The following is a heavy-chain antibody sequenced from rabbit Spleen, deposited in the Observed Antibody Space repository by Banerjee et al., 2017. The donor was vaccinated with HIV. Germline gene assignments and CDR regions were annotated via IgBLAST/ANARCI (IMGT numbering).Heavy chain of an antibody. Sequence: QEQLEESGGGLVKPGGTLTLTCKASGFSLSSAYYLCWVRQAPGKGLEWIACIVTGSSGSTYYASWAKGRFTISKTSSTTVTLQVPSLTAADTATYFCARDSGTSFSSYGMDLWGPGTLVTVS. CDR1: GFSLSSAYY. D-gene: IGHD8-1*01. CDR2: IVTGSSGST. V-gene: IGHV1S45*01. J-gene: IGHJ6*01. CDR3: ARDSGTSFSSYGMDL.